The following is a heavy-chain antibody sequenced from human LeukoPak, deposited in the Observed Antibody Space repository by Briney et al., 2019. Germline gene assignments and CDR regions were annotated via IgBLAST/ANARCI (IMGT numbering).Heavy chain of an antibody. CDR1: GFNFAAYT. D-gene: IGHD2-21*01. Sequence: PGGSLRLSCAASGFNFAAYTMHWVRQRPGRGLEWVSLISWNGGSTSYTNSVKGRFTISRDNSKNSLYLQMDSLRTEDTAFYYCAKSDDWQHLGDSWGQGTLVTVSS. CDR2: ISWNGGST. V-gene: IGHV3-43*01. CDR3: AKSDDWQHLGDS. J-gene: IGHJ5*02.